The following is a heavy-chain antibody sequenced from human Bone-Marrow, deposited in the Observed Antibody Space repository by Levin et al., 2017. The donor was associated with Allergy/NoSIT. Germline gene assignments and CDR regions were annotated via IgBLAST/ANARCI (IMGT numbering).Heavy chain of an antibody. CDR1: GYTFTGYY. V-gene: IGHV1-2*02. D-gene: IGHD3-10*01. CDR2: INPNSGGT. Sequence: PGESLKISCKASGYTFTGYYMHWVRQAPGQGLEWMGWINPNSGGTNYAQKFQGRVTMTRDTSISTAYMELSRLRSDDTAVYYCARVRITMVRGVIIREPYYYYYYGMDVWGQGTTVTVSS. J-gene: IGHJ6*02. CDR3: ARVRITMVRGVIIREPYYYYYYGMDV.